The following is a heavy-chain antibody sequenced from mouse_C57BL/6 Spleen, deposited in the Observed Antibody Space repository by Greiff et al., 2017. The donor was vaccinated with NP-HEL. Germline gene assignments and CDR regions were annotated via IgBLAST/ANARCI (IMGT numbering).Heavy chain of an antibody. Sequence: QVTLKVCGPGILQSSQPLSLTCSFSGFSLSTSGMGVSWIRQPSGKGLEWLAHIYWDDDKRYTPSLKRRLTISKDTSRNQVFLKITSVDTADTATYYCARREDCDEGFAYWGQGTLVTVSA. CDR1: GFSLSTSGMG. CDR3: ARREDCDEGFAY. V-gene: IGHV8-12*01. CDR2: IYWDDDK. D-gene: IGHD2-13*01. J-gene: IGHJ3*01.